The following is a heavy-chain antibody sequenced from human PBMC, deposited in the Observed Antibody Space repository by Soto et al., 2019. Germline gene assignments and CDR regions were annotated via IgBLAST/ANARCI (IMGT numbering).Heavy chain of an antibody. J-gene: IGHJ6*02. D-gene: IGHD5-18*01. CDR1: GGSISSYY. Sequence: SETLSLTCTVSGGSISSYYWSWIRQPPGKGLEWIGYIYYSGSTNYNPSLKSRVTISVDTSKNQFSLKLSSVTAADTAVYYCVRLVDTAMVRAFYYYGMDVWGQGTTVTVSS. V-gene: IGHV4-59*01. CDR3: VRLVDTAMVRAFYYYGMDV. CDR2: IYYSGST.